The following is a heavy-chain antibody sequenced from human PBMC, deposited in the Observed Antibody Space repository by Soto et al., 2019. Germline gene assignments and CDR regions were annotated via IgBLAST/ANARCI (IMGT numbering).Heavy chain of an antibody. J-gene: IGHJ6*02. CDR1: GFTFSSYG. D-gene: IGHD1-1*01. V-gene: IGHV3-23*01. CDR3: AKQRRYGAYYYPMEV. CDR2: ISGISGMT. Sequence: GGSLRLSCVASGFTFSSYGMSCVRQAPGKGLEWVAGISGISGMTDYADSVKGRFTISRDNSNNILYLQLNSLRAEDTAIYYCAKQRRYGAYYYPMEVWGQGATVTVSS.